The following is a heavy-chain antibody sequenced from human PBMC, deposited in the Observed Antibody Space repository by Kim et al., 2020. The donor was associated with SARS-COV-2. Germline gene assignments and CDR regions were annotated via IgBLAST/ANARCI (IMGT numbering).Heavy chain of an antibody. Sequence: SETLSLTCAVSGGSFSGYYWSWIRQPPGKGLEWIGEINHSGSTNYNPSLKSRVTISVDTSKNQFSLKLSSVTAADTAVYYCARGAGVGTVVRGVIRSRYYFDYWGQGTLVTVSS. D-gene: IGHD3-10*01. CDR3: ARGAGVGTVVRGVIRSRYYFDY. CDR1: GGSFSGYY. V-gene: IGHV4-34*01. J-gene: IGHJ4*02. CDR2: INHSGST.